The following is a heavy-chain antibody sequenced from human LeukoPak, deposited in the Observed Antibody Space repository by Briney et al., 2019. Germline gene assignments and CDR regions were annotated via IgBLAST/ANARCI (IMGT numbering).Heavy chain of an antibody. CDR3: ARGSVRTGPDY. CDR2: IYYSGST. Sequence: SETLSLTCTVSGGSISSYYWSWIRQPPGRGLEWIGYIYYSGSTNYNPSLKGRVAISVDTSKNQFSLKLSSVTAADTAVYYCARGSVRTGPDYWGQGTLVTVSS. J-gene: IGHJ4*02. V-gene: IGHV4-59*01. D-gene: IGHD3/OR15-3a*01. CDR1: GGSISSYY.